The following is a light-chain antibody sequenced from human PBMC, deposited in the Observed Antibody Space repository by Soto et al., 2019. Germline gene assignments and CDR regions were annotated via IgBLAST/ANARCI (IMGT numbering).Light chain of an antibody. V-gene: IGKV3-20*01. CDR2: GAS. CDR3: QQYGSSPWT. J-gene: IGKJ1*01. Sequence: EIVLTQSAGTLSIYPGERATLSCRASQSVSSSYLAWYQQKPGQAPRLLIYGASSRATGIPDRFSGSGSGTDFTLTISRLEPEDFAVYYCQQYGSSPWTFGQGTKVDIK. CDR1: QSVSSSY.